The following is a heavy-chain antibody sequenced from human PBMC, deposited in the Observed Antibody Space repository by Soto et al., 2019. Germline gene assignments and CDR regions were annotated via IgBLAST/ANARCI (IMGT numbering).Heavy chain of an antibody. V-gene: IGHV4-31*03. CDR3: AREYSSGHGDVDWFDP. CDR1: GGSISSGGYY. D-gene: IGHD6-19*01. Sequence: QVQLQESGPGLVKPSQTLSLTCTVSGGSISSGGYYWSWIRQHPGKGLEWIGYIYYSGSTYYNPSLTSRVTITVDTSKNQFSLKLSSVTAADTAVYYSAREYSSGHGDVDWFDPWGQGTLVTVSS. CDR2: IYYSGST. J-gene: IGHJ5*02.